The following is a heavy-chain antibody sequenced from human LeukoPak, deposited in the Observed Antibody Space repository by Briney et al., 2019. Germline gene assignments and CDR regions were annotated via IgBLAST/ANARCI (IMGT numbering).Heavy chain of an antibody. D-gene: IGHD1-26*01. J-gene: IGHJ4*02. CDR3: ARDRGGTYF. CDR1: GFTFSSYA. Sequence: PGGSLRLSCAASGFTFSSYAMSWVRQAPGKGLEWVSLIDSSDSGTYYADSVKGRFTISRDNSKNTLYLQMNSLRADDTAVYYCARDRGGTYFWGQGSLVTVSS. V-gene: IGHV3-23*01. CDR2: IDSSDSGT.